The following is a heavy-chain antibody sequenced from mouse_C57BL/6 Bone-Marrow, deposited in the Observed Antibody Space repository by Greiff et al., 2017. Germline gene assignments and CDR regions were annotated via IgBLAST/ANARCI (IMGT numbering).Heavy chain of an antibody. CDR1: GYTFTSYT. J-gene: IGHJ3*01. Sequence: VQLQQSGAELARPGASVKMSCKASGYTFTSYTMHWVKQRPGQGLEWIGYINPSSGYTKYNQKFKDKATLNADKSSSTAYMQLSSLTSEDSAVYYCARGRLGLGWFAYWGQGTLVTVSA. CDR2: INPSSGYT. V-gene: IGHV1-4*01. D-gene: IGHD4-1*01. CDR3: ARGRLGLGWFAY.